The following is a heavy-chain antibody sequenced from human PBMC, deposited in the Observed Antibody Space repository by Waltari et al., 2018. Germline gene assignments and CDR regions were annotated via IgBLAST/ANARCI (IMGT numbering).Heavy chain of an antibody. CDR3: TKGNDVWGSNRFPALV. D-gene: IGHD3-16*02. Sequence: LLESGGGLVQPGGSLRLSCPASGFSFPSFAIGWVRQAPGKGLELVSGINAGGGSTYYADSVKGRFTISRDISKNTLYLQMNSLRAEDTARYYCTKGNDVWGSNRFPALVWGQGTTVTVSS. CDR1: GFSFPSFA. V-gene: IGHV3-23*01. J-gene: IGHJ6*02. CDR2: INAGGGST.